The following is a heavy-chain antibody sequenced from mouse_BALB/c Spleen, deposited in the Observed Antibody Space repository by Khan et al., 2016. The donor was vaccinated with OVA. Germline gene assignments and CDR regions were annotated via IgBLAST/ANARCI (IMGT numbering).Heavy chain of an antibody. CDR2: INPSNGRS. D-gene: IGHD2-1*01. J-gene: IGHJ3*01. V-gene: IGHV1S81*02. CDR1: GYTFTTYW. Sequence: VQLQQPGAELVKPGASVKLSCKTSGYTFTTYWMHWVKQRPGRGLEWIGEINPSNGRSNYNEKFKSKATLTVDKPSSTVHIQLSSLTSEDSAVYYCARLYYSWLADWGQGTLVSVSA. CDR3: ARLYYSWLAD.